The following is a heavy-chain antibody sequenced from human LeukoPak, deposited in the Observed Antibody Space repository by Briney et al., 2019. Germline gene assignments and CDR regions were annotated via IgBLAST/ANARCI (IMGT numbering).Heavy chain of an antibody. CDR1: GGSISSGGYY. D-gene: IGHD4-11*01. J-gene: IGHJ6*02. CDR3: ARVPPSNYGMDV. CDR2: INHSGST. Sequence: SETLSLTCTVSGGSISSGGYYWSWIRQPPGKGLEWIGEINHSGSTNYNPSLKSRVTISVDTSKNQFSLKLSSVTAADTAVYYCARVPPSNYGMDVWGQGTTVTVSS. V-gene: IGHV4-39*07.